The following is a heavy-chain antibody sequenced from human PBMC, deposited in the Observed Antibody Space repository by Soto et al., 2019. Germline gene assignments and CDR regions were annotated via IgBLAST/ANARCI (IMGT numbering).Heavy chain of an antibody. Sequence: VGSLRLSCAASGFTFDTYWMNWVRQAPGKGPEWLSGINSDGTISSYADSVKGRFTISRDNARNPLSLQMNSLRADDTAVYYCSRLSGELSDFISYGMDARSQGTTVTVSS. CDR3: SRLSGELSDFISYGMDA. V-gene: IGHV3-74*01. CDR1: GFTFDTYW. D-gene: IGHD1-7*01. CDR2: INSDGTIS. J-gene: IGHJ6*02.